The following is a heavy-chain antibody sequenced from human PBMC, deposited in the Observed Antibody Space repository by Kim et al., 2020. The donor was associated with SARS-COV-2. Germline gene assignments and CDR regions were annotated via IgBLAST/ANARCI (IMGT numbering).Heavy chain of an antibody. CDR3: ATVVFYYDAGYFKN. V-gene: IGHV3-66*01. J-gene: IGHJ1*01. Sequence: ADSVKGRLIISRYHYKNTLYLQMNSLRAEDTAVYYCATVVFYYDAGYFKNWGQGTLVIVSS. D-gene: IGHD3-22*01.